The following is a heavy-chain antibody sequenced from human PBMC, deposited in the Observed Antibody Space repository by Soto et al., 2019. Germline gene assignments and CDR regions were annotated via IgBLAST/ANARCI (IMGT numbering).Heavy chain of an antibody. CDR2: IYYSGST. CDR3: ARTDYGDYPLNWFDP. Sequence: PSETLSLTCTVSGGSISSYYWSWIRQPPGKGLEWIGYIYYSGSTNYNPSLKSRVTISVDTSKNQFSLKLSSVTAADTAVYYCARTDYGDYPLNWFDPWGQGTLVTVSS. CDR1: GGSISSYY. D-gene: IGHD4-17*01. J-gene: IGHJ5*02. V-gene: IGHV4-59*08.